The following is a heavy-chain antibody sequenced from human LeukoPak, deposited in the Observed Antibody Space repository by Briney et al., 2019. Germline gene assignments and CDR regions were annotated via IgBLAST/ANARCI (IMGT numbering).Heavy chain of an antibody. CDR1: SGSISSSNYY. Sequence: SQTLSLTCTVSSGSISSSNYYWSWIRQPAGKGLEWIGRISTIGITNYNPSLNSRVTISIDTSKNQFSLKLSSVTAADTAVYYCARDQIVVVSRAYYYYYMDVWGKGTTVTISS. CDR2: ISTIGIT. V-gene: IGHV4-61*02. J-gene: IGHJ6*03. CDR3: ARDQIVVVSRAYYYYYMDV. D-gene: IGHD3-22*01.